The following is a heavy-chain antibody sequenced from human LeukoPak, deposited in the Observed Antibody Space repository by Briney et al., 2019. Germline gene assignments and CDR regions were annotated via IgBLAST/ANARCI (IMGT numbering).Heavy chain of an antibody. CDR2: IYYNGDA. D-gene: IGHD5-18*01. J-gene: IGHJ4*02. CDR1: GGSVSNSLYY. V-gene: IGHV4-61*01. Sequence: SETLSLTCTVSGGSVSNSLYYWSWIRQPPGKGLEWIGYIYYNGDANYNPSLKSRVIISIDTSSNQFSLRLNSMTAADTAVYYCARVLRAASWRSYDYWGQGSLVTVSS. CDR3: ARVLRAASWRSYDY.